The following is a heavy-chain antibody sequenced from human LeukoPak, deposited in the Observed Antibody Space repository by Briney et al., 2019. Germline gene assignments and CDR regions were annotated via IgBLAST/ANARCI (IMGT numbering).Heavy chain of an antibody. V-gene: IGHV3-7*01. CDR1: GLAFKNAW. J-gene: IGHJ4*02. CDR2: IKQDGIEK. CDR3: AREVGYSYAMGV. D-gene: IGHD5-18*01. Sequence: PGGSLRLSCAASGLAFKNAWMSWVRQAAGKGVEGVASIKQDGIEKYYVDSVKGRFTISRDNAKNSQYLQMNSLRAEDTAVYYCAREVGYSYAMGVWGQGTLVTVSS.